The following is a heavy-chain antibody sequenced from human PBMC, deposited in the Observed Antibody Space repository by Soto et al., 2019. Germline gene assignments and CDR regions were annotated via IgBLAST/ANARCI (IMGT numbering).Heavy chain of an antibody. D-gene: IGHD1-26*01. CDR2: INRNGGST. J-gene: IGHJ5*02. CDR1: GSTFDDNG. CDR3: ARSVGATNWFDP. V-gene: IGHV3-20*04. Sequence: EVQLVESGGGVVRPGGSLRLSCAASGSTFDDNGMSWVRQAPGKGLEWVSGINRNGGSTGYADSVKGRFTISRDNAKNSLYLQMNSLRAEDPALYYCARSVGATNWFDPWGQGTLVTVSS.